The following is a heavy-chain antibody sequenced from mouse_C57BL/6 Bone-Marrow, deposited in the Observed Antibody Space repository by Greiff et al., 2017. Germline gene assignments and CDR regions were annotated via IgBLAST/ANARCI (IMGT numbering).Heavy chain of an antibody. CDR2: IDPENGDT. CDR1: GFNIKDDY. D-gene: IGHD1-1*01. J-gene: IGHJ2*01. V-gene: IGHV14-4*01. Sequence: EVQLQQSGAELVRPGASVKLSCTASGFNIKDDYMHWVKQRPEQGLEWIGWIDPENGDTEYASKFQGQATITADTSSNTAYLQLSSLTSEDTAVYYCTTVVAHFDYWGQGTTLTVSS. CDR3: TTVVAHFDY.